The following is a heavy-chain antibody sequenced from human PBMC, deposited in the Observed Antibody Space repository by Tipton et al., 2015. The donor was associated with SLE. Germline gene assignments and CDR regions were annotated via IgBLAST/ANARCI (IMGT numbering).Heavy chain of an antibody. Sequence: TLSLTCTVSGDSVTSADHYWSWIRQPAGKGLVWIGYIYISGNTSYNPSLKSRVTISLDTSKNQFSLKLTSATAADTAVYYCAREGPMSRYYFDYWGQGTLVTVSS. V-gene: IGHV4-61*09. CDR1: GDSVTSADHY. J-gene: IGHJ4*02. CDR3: AREGPMSRYYFDY. D-gene: IGHD3-22*01. CDR2: IYISGNT.